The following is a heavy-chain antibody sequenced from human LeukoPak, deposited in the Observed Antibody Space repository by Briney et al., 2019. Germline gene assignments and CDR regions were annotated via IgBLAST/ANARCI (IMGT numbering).Heavy chain of an antibody. Sequence: SETLSLTCTVSGVSIRGDTYYWGWIRQPPGKGLEWIGNYHIGNTYYNPSLKSRVTISEDTSKNQFSLRVNSVTAADTAVYYCATLWDSTGLYLYYYMDVWGEGTTVTVSS. D-gene: IGHD3-22*01. V-gene: IGHV4-39*01. CDR3: ATLWDSTGLYLYYYMDV. CDR1: GVSIRGDTYY. J-gene: IGHJ6*03. CDR2: YHIGNT.